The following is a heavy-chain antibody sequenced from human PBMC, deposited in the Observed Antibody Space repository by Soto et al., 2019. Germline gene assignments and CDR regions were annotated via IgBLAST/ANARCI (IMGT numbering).Heavy chain of an antibody. V-gene: IGHV4-30-4*01. CDR2: IYDGGTT. CDR3: ARGPSGDKVDY. CDR1: GGSISSAAYC. Sequence: PSETLSLTCTVSGGSISSAAYCWSWIRQSQDKGLEWIGHIYDGGTTSSSPSLKGRVTISADTSETQFSLKLNSVSAADTAVYYCARGPSGDKVDYWGQGIQVTVSS. D-gene: IGHD7-27*01. J-gene: IGHJ4*02.